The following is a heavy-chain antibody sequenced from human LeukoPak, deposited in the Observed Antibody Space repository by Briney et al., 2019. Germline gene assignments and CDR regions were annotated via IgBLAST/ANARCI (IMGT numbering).Heavy chain of an antibody. Sequence: ASVKVSCKASGYTFTSHFMHWVRQAPGQGLEWMGINNPRGGSTSYTQKFQGRVTMTRDTSTSTVYMELSSLRSEDTAVYYCARVKSYYYDTSDKDAFDIWGQGTMVTVSS. CDR3: ARVKSYYYDTSDKDAFDI. CDR2: NNPRGGST. J-gene: IGHJ3*02. V-gene: IGHV1-46*01. CDR1: GYTFTSHF. D-gene: IGHD3-22*01.